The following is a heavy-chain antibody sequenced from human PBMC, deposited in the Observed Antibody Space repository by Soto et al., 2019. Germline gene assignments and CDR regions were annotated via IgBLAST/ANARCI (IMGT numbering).Heavy chain of an antibody. V-gene: IGHV4-39*01. Sequence: SETLSLTCTVSSGSISVTNVFWGWVRQPPGKGLEWIGNIDYSGTAYFSPSLATRVTFHVDTSKNQFSLTLYSVTAADTAVYYCARITGRHLVYWGQGILLTVSS. J-gene: IGHJ4*02. CDR2: IDYSGTA. CDR3: ARITGRHLVY. CDR1: SGSISVTNVF. D-gene: IGHD1-20*01.